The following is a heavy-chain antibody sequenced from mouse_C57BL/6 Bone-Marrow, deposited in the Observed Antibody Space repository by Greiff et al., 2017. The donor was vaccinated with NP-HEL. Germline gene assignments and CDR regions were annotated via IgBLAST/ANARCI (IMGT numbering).Heavy chain of an antibody. J-gene: IGHJ1*03. V-gene: IGHV14-2*01. CDR2: IDPEDGDT. D-gene: IGHD2-2*01. CDR1: GFNIKDYY. CDR3: ARIEDGYDVGYFDV. Sequence: EVQLQESGAELVKPGASVKLSCTASGFNIKDYYMHWVKQRTEQGLEWIGRIDPEDGDTKYAPKFQGKATITADTSSNTAYLQLSSLTSEETAVDYCARIEDGYDVGYFDVWGTGTTVTVSS.